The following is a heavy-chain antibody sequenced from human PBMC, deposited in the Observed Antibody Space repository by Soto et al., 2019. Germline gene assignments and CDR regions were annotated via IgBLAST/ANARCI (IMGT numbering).Heavy chain of an antibody. J-gene: IGHJ3*02. V-gene: IGHV3-23*01. CDR1: GFTFGSHD. D-gene: IGHD6-19*01. CDR2: ISVSDPGT. CDR3: TKGTWLDI. Sequence: EVQLLESGEGLEKPGGSLGFSLAPSGFTFGSHDMSWVRQAPGKVLEWVSSISVSDPGTYYADSVKGRFTISRDISKNTLFLQMDSLRAEDTALYYCTKGTWLDIWGQGTMVTVSS.